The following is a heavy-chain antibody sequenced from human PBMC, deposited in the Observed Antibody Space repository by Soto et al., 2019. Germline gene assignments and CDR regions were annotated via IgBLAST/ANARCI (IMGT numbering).Heavy chain of an antibody. V-gene: IGHV3-23*01. CDR3: AKDLGYCSGGSCYYDY. J-gene: IGHJ4*02. Sequence: GGALRLSCAAPGFTFSSYNMNWVRQGPGKGLEWVSDISGSGGTTYYADSVKGRFTISRDNSKNTLYLQMNSLRAEDTAVYYCAKDLGYCSGGSCYYDYWGQGTLVTVSS. D-gene: IGHD2-15*01. CDR1: GFTFSSYN. CDR2: ISGSGGTT.